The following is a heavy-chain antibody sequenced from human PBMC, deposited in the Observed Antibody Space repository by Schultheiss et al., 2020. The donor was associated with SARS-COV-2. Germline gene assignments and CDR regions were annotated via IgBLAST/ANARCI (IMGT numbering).Heavy chain of an antibody. V-gene: IGHV1-18*01. J-gene: IGHJ6*02. D-gene: IGHD2-2*01. CDR3: ARGPYVPAANYYYGMDV. CDR1: GYTFTSYG. CDR2: ISAYNGNT. Sequence: ASVKVSCKASGYTFTSYGISWVRQAPGQGLEWMGWISAYNGNTNYAQKLQGRVTMTTDTSTSTAYMELSRLRSDDTAVYYCARGPYVPAANYYYGMDVWGQGTTVTVAS.